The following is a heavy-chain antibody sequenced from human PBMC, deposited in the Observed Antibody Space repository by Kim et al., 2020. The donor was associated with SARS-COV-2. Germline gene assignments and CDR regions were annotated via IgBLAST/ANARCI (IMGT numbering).Heavy chain of an antibody. CDR3: AREAYYYDSSGYSFPGYFDY. V-gene: IGHV4-34*01. CDR1: GGSFSGYY. D-gene: IGHD3-22*01. J-gene: IGHJ4*02. CDR2: INHSGST. Sequence: SDTLSLTCAVYGGSFSGYYWSWIRQPPGKGLEWIGEINHSGSTNYNPSLKSRVTISVDTSKNQFSLKLSSVTAADTAVYYCAREAYYYDSSGYSFPGYFDYWGQGTLVTVSS.